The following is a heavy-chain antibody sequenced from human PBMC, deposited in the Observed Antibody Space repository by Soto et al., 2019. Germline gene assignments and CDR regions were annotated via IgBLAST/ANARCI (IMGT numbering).Heavy chain of an antibody. CDR2: IYYSGST. D-gene: IGHD5-12*01. CDR1: GGSISSYY. J-gene: IGHJ6*03. Sequence: SETLSLTCTVSGGSISSYYWSWIRQPPGKGLEWIGYIYYSGSTNYNSSLKSRVTISVDTSKNQFSLKLSSVTAADTAVYYCARLDRYSGYDLISHSDYYYYMDVWGKGTTVTVSS. CDR3: ARLDRYSGYDLISHSDYYYYMDV. V-gene: IGHV4-59*08.